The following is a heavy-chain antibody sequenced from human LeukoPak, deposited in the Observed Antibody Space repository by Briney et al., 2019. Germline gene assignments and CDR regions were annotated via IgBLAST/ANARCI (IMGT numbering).Heavy chain of an antibody. CDR3: ARVTGYVIEDNFDY. Sequence: SETLSLTCTVSGGSISSYYWSWIRQPPGKGLEWIGYIYYSGSTNYNPSLKSRVTISVDTSKNQFSLNLSSVTAADTAVYYCARVTGYVIEDNFDYWGQGTLVTVSS. J-gene: IGHJ4*02. CDR1: GGSISSYY. V-gene: IGHV4-59*01. D-gene: IGHD2-15*01. CDR2: IYYSGST.